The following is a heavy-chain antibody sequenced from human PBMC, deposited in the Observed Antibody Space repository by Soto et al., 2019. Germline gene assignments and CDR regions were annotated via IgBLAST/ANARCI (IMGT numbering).Heavy chain of an antibody. CDR3: ARCRTSTWCYSDY. D-gene: IGHD2-2*01. J-gene: IGHJ4*02. Sequence: LRLSCEASGLTSSSYSMNWVRQAPKKGLEWVSSISGSGGYIYYADSVKGRFTISRDNAENSLYLHMNSLNAEDTAVYYCARCRTSTWCYSDYWGQGTLVTVSS. CDR2: ISGSGGYI. CDR1: GLTSSSYS. V-gene: IGHV3-21*06.